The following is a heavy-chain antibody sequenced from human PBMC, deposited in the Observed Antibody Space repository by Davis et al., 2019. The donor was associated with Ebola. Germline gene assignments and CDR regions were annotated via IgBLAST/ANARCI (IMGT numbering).Heavy chain of an antibody. CDR1: GFTFSSYW. J-gene: IGHJ4*02. CDR3: ARDPRYSSSWHHYFDY. CDR2: IKQDGSEK. Sequence: GESLKISCAASGFTFSSYWKSWVRQAPGKGLEWVANIKQDGSEKYYVDSVKGRFTISRDNAKNSLYLQMNSLRAEDTAVYYCARDPRYSSSWHHYFDYWGQGTLVTVSS. V-gene: IGHV3-7*01. D-gene: IGHD6-13*01.